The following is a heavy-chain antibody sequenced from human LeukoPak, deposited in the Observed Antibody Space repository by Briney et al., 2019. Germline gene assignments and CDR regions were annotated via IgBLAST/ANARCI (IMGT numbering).Heavy chain of an antibody. CDR1: GFTFSSYA. Sequence: GGSLRLSCAASGFTFSSYAMSWVRQAPGKGLEWVSSISGSGGSTYYADSVKGRFTISRDNSKNTLYLQMNSLRAEDAAVYCCAKGPYYYDSSGYWLSFDYWGQEPLVTVFS. CDR2: ISGSGGST. CDR3: AKGPYYYDSSGYWLSFDY. D-gene: IGHD3-22*01. J-gene: IGHJ4*02. V-gene: IGHV3-23*01.